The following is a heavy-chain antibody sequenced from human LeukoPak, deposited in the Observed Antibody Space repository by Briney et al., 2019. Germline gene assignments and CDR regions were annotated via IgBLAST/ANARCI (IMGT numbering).Heavy chain of an antibody. J-gene: IGHJ6*02. Sequence: GGSLRLSCAASGFTFSSYGMHWVRQAPGKGLEWVAVISYDGSNKYYADSVKGRFTISRDDSKNTLYLQMNSLRAEDTAVYYCARGKSGSYFYYYYGMDVWGQGTTVTVSS. V-gene: IGHV3-30*03. CDR1: GFTFSSYG. CDR3: ARGKSGSYFYYYYGMDV. D-gene: IGHD1-26*01. CDR2: ISYDGSNK.